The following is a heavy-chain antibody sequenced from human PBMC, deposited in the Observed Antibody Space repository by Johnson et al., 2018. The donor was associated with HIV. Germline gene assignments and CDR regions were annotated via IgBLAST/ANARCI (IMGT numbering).Heavy chain of an antibody. J-gene: IGHJ3*02. Sequence: QVQLVESGGGVVQPGGSLRLSCAASGFTFSSYGMHWVRQAPGKGLEWVAFIRYDGSNKYYADSVTGRFTISRDNAKNTLYLQMSSLRAEDTAVYYCARSSGYYGTDAFDIWGQGTMVTVSS. CDR2: IRYDGSNK. V-gene: IGHV3-30*02. CDR1: GFTFSSYG. D-gene: IGHD3-22*01. CDR3: ARSSGYYGTDAFDI.